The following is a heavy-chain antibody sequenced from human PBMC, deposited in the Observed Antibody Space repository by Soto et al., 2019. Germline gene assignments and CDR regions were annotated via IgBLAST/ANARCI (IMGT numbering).Heavy chain of an antibody. CDR1: GFTFSSYS. CDR2: FRTSGDGGTT. V-gene: IGHV3-23*01. Sequence: GGSLRLSCAASGFTFSSYSMSWVRQAPGKGLEWVSGFRTSGDGGTTYYADSVKGRFTISRDNSKNMLFLQMNSLRAEDTAIYYCAKKVNSGPGSQYFDYWGQGTLVTVS. J-gene: IGHJ4*02. CDR3: AKKVNSGPGSQYFDY. D-gene: IGHD3-10*01.